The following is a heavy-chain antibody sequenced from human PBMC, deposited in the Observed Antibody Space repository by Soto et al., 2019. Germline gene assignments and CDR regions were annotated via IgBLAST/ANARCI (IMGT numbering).Heavy chain of an antibody. CDR2: IWDDGSNK. CDR1: GGTNSSNG. V-gene: IGHV3-33*01. Sequence: PAGCLSHHCALAGGTNSSNGMHWNRLAPGKGLGWVVVIWDDGSNKYYAHSVKGRFTISRGNSKNTLYLQMNSLRAEDTAVYYWARDGYCSGGSCYTVPVFDYWGQGT. D-gene: IGHD2-15*01. CDR3: ARDGYCSGGSCYTVPVFDY. J-gene: IGHJ4*02.